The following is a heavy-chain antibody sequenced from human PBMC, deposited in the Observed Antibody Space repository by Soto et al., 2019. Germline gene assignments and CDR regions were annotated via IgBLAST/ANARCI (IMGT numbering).Heavy chain of an antibody. V-gene: IGHV3-23*01. CDR1: GFTFSSYA. CDR3: AKDLFSTVTTPFDY. CDR2: RSGSGGST. J-gene: IGHJ4*02. Sequence: EVQLLESGGGLVQPGGSLRLSCAASGFTFSSYAMSWVRQAPGKGLEWVSARSGSGGSTYYADAVKGRFTISRDNSKNTLYLQVNSLRAEDTAVYYCAKDLFSTVTTPFDYWGLGTLVTVSS. D-gene: IGHD4-17*01.